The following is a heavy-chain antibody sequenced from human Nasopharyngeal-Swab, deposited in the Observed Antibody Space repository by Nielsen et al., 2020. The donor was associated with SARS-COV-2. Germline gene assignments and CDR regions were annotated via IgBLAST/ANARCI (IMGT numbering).Heavy chain of an antibody. CDR2: IYYSGST. D-gene: IGHD3-22*01. Sequence: WIRQTPGKGLEWIGYIYYSGSTYYNPSLKSRVTISVDTSKNQFSLKLSSVTAADTAVYYCAREKTHYDSSGYYYLWFDPWGQGTLVTVSS. CDR3: AREKTHYDSSGYYYLWFDP. J-gene: IGHJ5*02. V-gene: IGHV4-31*02.